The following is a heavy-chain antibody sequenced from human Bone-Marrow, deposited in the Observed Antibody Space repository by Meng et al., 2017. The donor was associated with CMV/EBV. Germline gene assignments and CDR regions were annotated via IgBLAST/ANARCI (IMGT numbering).Heavy chain of an antibody. CDR3: ARDSWFDP. V-gene: IGHV3-21*01. CDR1: GFTVSSNY. CDR2: ISSSSSYI. J-gene: IGHJ5*02. Sequence: GESLKISCAASGFTVSSNYMSWVRQAPGKGLEWVSSISSSSSYIYYADSVKGRFTISRDNAKNSLYLQMNSLRAEDTAVYYCARDSWFDPWGQGNLVTVSS.